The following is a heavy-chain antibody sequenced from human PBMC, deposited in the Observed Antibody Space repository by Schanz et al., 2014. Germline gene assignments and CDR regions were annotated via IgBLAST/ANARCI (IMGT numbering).Heavy chain of an antibody. CDR2: FDVEDGET. Sequence: QVQLLQSGSEVKKPGASVKVSFEISGYTVSALAMHWVRPAPGKGLEWLGGFDVEDGETIYAQKFQGRVTMTEDTSTETAYMELSGLRSGDTAVYYCATNSPFRMVRGSNAFDAWGQGTMXTVSS. CDR3: ATNSPFRMVRGSNAFDA. CDR1: GYTVSALA. V-gene: IGHV1-24*01. J-gene: IGHJ3*01. D-gene: IGHD3-10*01.